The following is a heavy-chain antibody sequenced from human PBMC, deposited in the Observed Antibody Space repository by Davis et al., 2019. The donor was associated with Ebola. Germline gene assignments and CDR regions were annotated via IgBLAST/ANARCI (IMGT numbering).Heavy chain of an antibody. V-gene: IGHV1-46*01. CDR2: VNPSGGST. CDR1: GYTFTSYY. Sequence: ASVKVSCKASGYTFTSYYIHWVRQAPGQGLEWMGIVNPSGGSTSYAQKFQGRVTVTRDTSTTTVYMDLSSLRAEDTAVYYCVRDPALVVTGGGWFFGLWGRGTLVTVSS. J-gene: IGHJ2*01. CDR3: VRDPALVVTGGGWFFGL. D-gene: IGHD2-21*02.